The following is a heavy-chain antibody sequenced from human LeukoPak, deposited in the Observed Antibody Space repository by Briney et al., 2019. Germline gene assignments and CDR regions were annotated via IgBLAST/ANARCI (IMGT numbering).Heavy chain of an antibody. CDR3: ARGGWSLTD. CDR1: GGSMNNYY. V-gene: IGHV4-59*01. Sequence: SSETLSLTCTVSGGSMNNYYWSWIRLPPGKGLEWIGYIYYSGSTNYNPFLNRRVTLSVDTSKNQFSLKLSSVTAADTAVYYCARGGWSLTDWGQGILVTVSS. CDR2: IYYSGST. J-gene: IGHJ4*02. D-gene: IGHD6-19*01.